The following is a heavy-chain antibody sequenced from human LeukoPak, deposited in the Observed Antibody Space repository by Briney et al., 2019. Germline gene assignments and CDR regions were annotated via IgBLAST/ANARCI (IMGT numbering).Heavy chain of an antibody. J-gene: IGHJ3*02. D-gene: IGHD2-2*01. Sequence: GGSLSLSCAASGFTFSIYWMRWVRQPPGRGREWVAKIKQDGSETYYVHSVKDRFTISRDKAKNSLYLQMNSLRAEHTALYYCARDVVDDFDIWGQGPMVTVSS. CDR1: GFTFSIYW. CDR2: IKQDGSET. V-gene: IGHV3-7*03. CDR3: ARDVVDDFDI.